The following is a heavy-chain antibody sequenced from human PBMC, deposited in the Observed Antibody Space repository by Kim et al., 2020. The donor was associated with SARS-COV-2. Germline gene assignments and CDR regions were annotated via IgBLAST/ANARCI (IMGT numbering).Heavy chain of an antibody. V-gene: IGHV4-39*01. D-gene: IGHD1-26*01. CDR1: GGSISSSSYY. CDR2: IYYSGST. J-gene: IGHJ4*02. CDR3: ARRGSGSYYLGSYFDY. Sequence: SETLSLTCTVSGGSISSSSYYWGWIRQPPGKGLEWIGSIYYSGSTYYNPSLKSRVTISVDTSKNQFSLKLSSVTAADTAVYYCARRGSGSYYLGSYFDYWGQGTLVTVSS.